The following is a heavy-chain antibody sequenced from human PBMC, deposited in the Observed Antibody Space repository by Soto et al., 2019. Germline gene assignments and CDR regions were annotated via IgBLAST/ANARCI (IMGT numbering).Heavy chain of an antibody. J-gene: IGHJ6*02. V-gene: IGHV3-33*01. Sequence: QVQLVESGGGVVQPGRSLRLSCTASGFTCSTYGMHWVRQAPGKGLEWVALIWFDGTTKFYADSVKGRFTISRDNSKNTLYLQMNSLRAEDTAVYYCARAFGESTWGMDVWGQGTTVTVSS. CDR3: ARAFGESTWGMDV. D-gene: IGHD3-10*01. CDR2: IWFDGTTK. CDR1: GFTCSTYG.